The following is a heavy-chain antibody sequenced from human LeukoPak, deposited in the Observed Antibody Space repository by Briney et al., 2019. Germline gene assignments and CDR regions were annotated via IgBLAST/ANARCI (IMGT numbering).Heavy chain of an antibody. CDR2: ISYDGSNT. J-gene: IGHJ5*02. Sequence: PGGSLRLSCAASGFAFSYNAMHWVRQAPGKGPEWVAVISYDGSNTYYPDSVRGRFTISRDNSNNTLFLQLNGLTPEDTAVYARAPSMVTSDYWFDPWGQGTLVTVSS. CDR3: APSMVTSDYWFDP. D-gene: IGHD2-21*02. V-gene: IGHV3-30-3*01. CDR1: GFAFSYNA.